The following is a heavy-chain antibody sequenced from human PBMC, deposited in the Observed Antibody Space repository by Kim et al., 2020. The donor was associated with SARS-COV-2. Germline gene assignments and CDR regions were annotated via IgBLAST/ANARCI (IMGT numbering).Heavy chain of an antibody. CDR1: GGSISSYY. CDR3: ASLNLRYDYYYMDV. J-gene: IGHJ6*03. CDR2: IYYSGST. Sequence: SETLSLTCTVSGGSISSYYWSWIRQPPGKGLEWIGYIYYSGSTNYNPSLKSRVTISVDTSKNQFSLKLSSVTAADTAVYYCASLNLRYDYYYMDVWGKGT. V-gene: IGHV4-59*01.